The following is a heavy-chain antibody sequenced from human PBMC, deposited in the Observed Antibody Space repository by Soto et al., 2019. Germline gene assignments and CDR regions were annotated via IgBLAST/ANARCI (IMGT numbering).Heavy chain of an antibody. CDR3: ARETLDVLRFLEWLPNQTSTPPFFDY. J-gene: IGHJ4*02. Sequence: EVQLVESGGGLVQPGGSLRLSCAASGFTFSSYEMNWVRQAPGKGLEWVSYISSSGSTIYYADSVKGRFTISRDNAKNSLYLQMNSLRAEDTAVYYCARETLDVLRFLEWLPNQTSTPPFFDYWGQGTLVTVSS. V-gene: IGHV3-48*03. CDR2: ISSSGSTI. D-gene: IGHD3-3*01. CDR1: GFTFSSYE.